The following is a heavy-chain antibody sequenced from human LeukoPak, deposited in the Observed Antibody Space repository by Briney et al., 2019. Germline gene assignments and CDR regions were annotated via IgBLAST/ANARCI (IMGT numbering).Heavy chain of an antibody. D-gene: IGHD3-22*01. J-gene: IGHJ5*02. CDR1: GGSISSSSYY. CDR2: IYYSGST. CDR3: AREHYYDSSGYYWFDP. Sequence: SETLSLTCTVSGGSISSSSYYWGWIRQPPGKGLEWIGSIYYSGSTYYNPSLKSRVTISVDTSKNQFSLKLSSVTAADTAVYYCAREHYYDSSGYYWFDPWGQGTLVTVSS. V-gene: IGHV4-39*07.